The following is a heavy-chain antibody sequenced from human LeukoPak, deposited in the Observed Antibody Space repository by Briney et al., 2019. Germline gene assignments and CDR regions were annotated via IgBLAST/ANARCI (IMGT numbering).Heavy chain of an antibody. Sequence: ASVKVSCKASGYTFTSYGISWVRQAPGQGLEWMGWMNPNSGNTGYAQKFQGRVTMTRNTSISTAYMELSSLRSEDTAVYYCARGECSGGSCYAHRWFDPWGQGTLVTVSS. J-gene: IGHJ5*02. CDR2: MNPNSGNT. D-gene: IGHD2-15*01. CDR1: GYTFTSYG. V-gene: IGHV1-8*02. CDR3: ARGECSGGSCYAHRWFDP.